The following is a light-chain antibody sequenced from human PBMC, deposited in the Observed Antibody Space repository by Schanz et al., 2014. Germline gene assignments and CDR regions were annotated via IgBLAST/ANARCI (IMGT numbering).Light chain of an antibody. CDR3: SSYAGSSTFV. CDR2: EVS. V-gene: IGLV2-23*02. CDR1: SSDIGSYAL. J-gene: IGLJ1*01. Sequence: QSALTQPASVSGSPGQSITISCSGSSSDIGSYALVSWYQQHPGKAPKLMIYEVSKRPSGVPDRFSGSKSGNTASLTVSGLQAEDEADYYCSSYAGSSTFVFGTGTKLTVL.